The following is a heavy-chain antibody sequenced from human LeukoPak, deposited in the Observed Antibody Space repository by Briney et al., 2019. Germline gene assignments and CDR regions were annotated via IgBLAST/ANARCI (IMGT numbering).Heavy chain of an antibody. CDR1: GASVSGSNYY. J-gene: IGHJ4*02. D-gene: IGHD3-3*01. CDR2: INHSGST. CDR3: ARRWTPGSGRILDY. V-gene: IGHV4-39*07. Sequence: SETLSLTCAVSGASVSGSNYYWGWIRQPPGKGLEWIGEINHSGSTNYNPSLKSRVTISVGTSKNQFSLKLSSVTAADTAVYYCARRWTPGSGRILDYWGQGTLVTVSS.